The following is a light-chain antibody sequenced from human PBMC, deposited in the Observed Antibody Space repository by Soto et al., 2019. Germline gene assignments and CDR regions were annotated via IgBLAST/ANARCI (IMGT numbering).Light chain of an antibody. CDR2: GAS. CDR1: QSVSSN. CDR3: QQYNNWHPLT. J-gene: IGKJ4*01. Sequence: EIVMTQSPATLSVSAGERVTLSCRASQSVSSNLAWYQQKPGQAPRLLIYGASTRATGIPARFSGSGSGTDFTLTISSLQSEDFAGYYCQQYNNWHPLTFGGGTKVEIK. V-gene: IGKV3D-15*01.